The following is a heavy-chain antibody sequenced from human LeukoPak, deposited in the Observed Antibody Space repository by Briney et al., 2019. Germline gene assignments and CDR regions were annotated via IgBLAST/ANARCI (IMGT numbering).Heavy chain of an antibody. Sequence: SETLSLTCTVSGGSISSYYWSWIRQPPGKGLEWIGHIYYSGSTNYNPSPKSRVTISVDTSKNQFSLKLSSVTAADTAVYYCVMTATIPHIFLFEYWGQGTLVTVSS. J-gene: IGHJ4*02. CDR2: IYYSGST. CDR1: GGSISSYY. V-gene: IGHV4-59*08. D-gene: IGHD5-12*01. CDR3: VMTATIPHIFLFEY.